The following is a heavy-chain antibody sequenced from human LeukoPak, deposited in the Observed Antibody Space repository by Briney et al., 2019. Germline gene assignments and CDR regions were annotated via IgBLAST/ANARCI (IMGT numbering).Heavy chain of an antibody. D-gene: IGHD3-10*01. V-gene: IGHV1-2*02. J-gene: IGHJ4*02. CDR3: ARDPYYYASGSYADY. CDR1: GYTFTGYY. CDR2: INPNSGGT. Sequence: GASVKVSCKASGYTFTGYYIHWVRQAPGQGLEWMGWINPNSGGTNFAQKFQGRVTMTRDTSISTAYMELSRLRSDDTAVYYCARDPYYYASGSYADYWGQGTLVTVSS.